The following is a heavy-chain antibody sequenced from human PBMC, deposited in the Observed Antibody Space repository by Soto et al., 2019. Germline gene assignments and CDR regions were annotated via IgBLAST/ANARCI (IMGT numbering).Heavy chain of an antibody. J-gene: IGHJ4*02. Sequence: GASVKVSCKASGYSFATYGFSWVRQAPGQGLECVGWISAHNGDTHYSQKFQGRVTLTTDTSTNTGYMELRILTSDDTAVYFCATEPIYYNDGSGYYPLGHWGQGTLVTVSS. D-gene: IGHD3-22*01. CDR1: GYSFATYG. CDR3: ATEPIYYNDGSGYYPLGH. V-gene: IGHV1-18*04. CDR2: ISAHNGDT.